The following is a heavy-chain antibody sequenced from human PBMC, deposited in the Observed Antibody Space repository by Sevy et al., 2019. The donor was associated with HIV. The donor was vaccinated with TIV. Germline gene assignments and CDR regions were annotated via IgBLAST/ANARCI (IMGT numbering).Heavy chain of an antibody. CDR1: GGSINSDH. J-gene: IGHJ3*02. V-gene: IGHV4-59*08. Sequence: TETLSLTCTVSGGSINSDHWNWIRQPPGKGLEWIGYVYYTAGTNYNPSLKNRVTISVDRTNNQFSLKLTSVTAADTAVYYCARRNDFDIWGQGTMVTVSS. CDR2: VYYTAGT. CDR3: ARRNDFDI.